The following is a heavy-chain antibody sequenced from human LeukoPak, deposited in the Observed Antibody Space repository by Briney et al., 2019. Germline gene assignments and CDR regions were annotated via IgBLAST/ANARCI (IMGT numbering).Heavy chain of an antibody. J-gene: IGHJ4*02. CDR2: IYYSGST. V-gene: IGHV4-39*07. D-gene: IGHD1-26*01. CDR3: AREGGGSSPFDY. Sequence: SQTLSLTCTVSGGSISSGSYYWGWIRQPPGKGLEWIGSIYYSGSTYYNPSLKSRVTISVDTSKNQFSLKLSSVTAADTAVYYCAREGGGSSPFDYWGQGTLVTVSS. CDR1: GGSISSGSYY.